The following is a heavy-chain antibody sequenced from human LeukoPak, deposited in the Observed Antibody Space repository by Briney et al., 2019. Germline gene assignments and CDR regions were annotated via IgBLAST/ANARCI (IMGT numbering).Heavy chain of an antibody. CDR3: AKDMWYYYDSSGYYYYYYGMDV. J-gene: IGHJ6*02. CDR1: GFTFDDYV. D-gene: IGHD3-22*01. CDR2: ICGDGGST. Sequence: GGSLRLSCAPSGFTFDDYVMHWVRQAPGKGLEWVSLICGDGGSTYYADSVKGRFTISRDNSKNSLYLQMNSLRTEDTAFYYCAKDMWYYYDSSGYYYYYYGMDVWGQGTTVTVSS. V-gene: IGHV3-43*02.